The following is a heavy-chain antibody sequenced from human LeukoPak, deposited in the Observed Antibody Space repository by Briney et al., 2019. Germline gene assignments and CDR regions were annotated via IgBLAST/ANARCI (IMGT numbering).Heavy chain of an antibody. CDR1: GFTFSSYD. CDR3: ARDPSPYYYDSSGYPSPFAF. D-gene: IGHD3-22*01. J-gene: IGHJ4*02. CDR2: ISIFCSTI. Sequence: GGSLCLSCAASGFTFSSYDMNWVRQAPGKGLEWVSYISIFCSTIYYADSVKGRFTISRDNAKNSLYLKMYRLRAEDTAVYYCARDPSPYYYDSSGYPSPFAFWQQVTLVTVSS. V-gene: IGHV3-48*03.